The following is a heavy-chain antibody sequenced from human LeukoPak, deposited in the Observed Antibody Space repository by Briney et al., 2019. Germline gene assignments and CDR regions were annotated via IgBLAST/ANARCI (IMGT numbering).Heavy chain of an antibody. V-gene: IGHV1-24*01. CDR1: GYTLTELS. D-gene: IGHD2-15*01. CDR2: FDPEDGET. J-gene: IGHJ5*02. Sequence: ASVKVSCKVSGYTLTELSMHWVRQAPGKGLEWMGGFDPEDGETIYAQKFQGRVTMTEDTSTDTAYMELSSLRSEDTAVYYCASVVVAPPANWFDPWGQGTLVTVSS. CDR3: ASVVVAPPANWFDP.